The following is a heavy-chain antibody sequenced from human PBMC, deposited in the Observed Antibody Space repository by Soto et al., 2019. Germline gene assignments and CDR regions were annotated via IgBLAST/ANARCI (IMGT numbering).Heavy chain of an antibody. Sequence: ASVKVSCTASGYTFTSYYMHWVRQAPGQGLEWMGIINPSGGSTSYAQKFQGRVTMTRDTSTSTVYMELSSLRSEDTAVYYCARDTKPYSSSWYRRGYNWFDPWGQGTLVTVSS. D-gene: IGHD6-13*01. CDR3: ARDTKPYSSSWYRRGYNWFDP. J-gene: IGHJ5*02. V-gene: IGHV1-46*01. CDR1: GYTFTSYY. CDR2: INPSGGST.